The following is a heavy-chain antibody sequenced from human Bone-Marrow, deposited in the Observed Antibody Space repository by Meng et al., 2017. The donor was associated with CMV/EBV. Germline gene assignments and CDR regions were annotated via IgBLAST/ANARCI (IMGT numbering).Heavy chain of an antibody. J-gene: IGHJ4*02. CDR1: GFTFSSYW. V-gene: IGHV3-7*01. CDR2: IKQDGSEK. Sequence: LSLTCAASGFTFSSYWMSWVRQAPGKGLEWVANIKQDGSEKYYVDSVKGRFTISRDNAKNSLYLQMNSLRAEDTAMYYCARTYDFWSGTDYWGQGTLVTVSS. D-gene: IGHD3-3*01. CDR3: ARTYDFWSGTDY.